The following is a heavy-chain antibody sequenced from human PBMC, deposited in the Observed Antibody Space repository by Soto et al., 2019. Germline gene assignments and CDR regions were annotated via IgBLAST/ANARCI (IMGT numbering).Heavy chain of an antibody. CDR3: ARSDGELLNYYYGMDV. CDR2: ISYDGSNK. CDR1: GFTFSSYA. V-gene: IGHV3-30-3*01. J-gene: IGHJ6*02. D-gene: IGHD3-10*01. Sequence: QVQLVESGGGVVQPGGSLRLSCAASGFTFSSYAMHWVRQAPGKGLEWVAVISYDGSNKYYADSVKGRFTISRDNSKNTLYLQMNSLRAEDTAVYYCARSDGELLNYYYGMDVWGQGTTVTVSS.